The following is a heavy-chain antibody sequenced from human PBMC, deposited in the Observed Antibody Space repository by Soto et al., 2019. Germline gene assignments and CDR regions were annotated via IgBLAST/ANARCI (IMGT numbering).Heavy chain of an antibody. Sequence: EVQLVESGGGLVQPGGSLKLSWAASGFTFSGSAVHWVRQASGKGLEWVGRIRNKANSYATAYAASLKGRFMISRDDSKNTAYLQMNSLKTEDTAVYYCTSHSPEDMIRKWGQGTLVTVSS. D-gene: IGHD2-15*01. CDR2: IRNKANSYAT. V-gene: IGHV3-73*02. CDR1: GFTFSGSA. CDR3: TSHSPEDMIRK. J-gene: IGHJ4*02.